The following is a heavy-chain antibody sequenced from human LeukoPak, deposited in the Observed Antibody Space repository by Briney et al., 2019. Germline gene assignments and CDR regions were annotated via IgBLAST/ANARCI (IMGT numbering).Heavy chain of an antibody. CDR3: ARRLRGYSYGSSFDY. CDR2: IYYSGST. D-gene: IGHD5-18*01. V-gene: IGHV4-39*01. J-gene: IGHJ4*02. Sequence: SETLSLTCTVSGGSIGSSSYYWGWIRQPPGKGLEWIGSIYYSGSTYYNPSLKSRVTISVDTSKNQFSLKLSSVTAADTAVYYCARRLRGYSYGSSFDYWGQGTLVTVSS. CDR1: GGSIGSSSYY.